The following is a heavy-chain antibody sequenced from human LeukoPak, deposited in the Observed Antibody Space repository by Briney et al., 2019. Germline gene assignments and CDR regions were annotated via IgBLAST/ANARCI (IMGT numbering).Heavy chain of an antibody. V-gene: IGHV1-69*13. CDR2: IIPIFGTA. CDR1: GGTFSSYA. CDR3: ATSYSSSWWLYYFDY. Sequence: SVKVSCKASGGTFSSYAISWVRQAPGQGLEWMGGIIPIFGTANYAQKFQGRVTITADESTSTAYMELSSLRSEDTAMYYCATSYSSSWWLYYFDYWGQGTLVTVSS. J-gene: IGHJ4*02. D-gene: IGHD6-13*01.